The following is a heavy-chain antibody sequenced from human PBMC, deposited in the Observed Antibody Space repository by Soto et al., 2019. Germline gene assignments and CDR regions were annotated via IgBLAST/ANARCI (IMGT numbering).Heavy chain of an antibody. CDR2: ISYDGSNK. V-gene: IGHV3-30-3*01. D-gene: IGHD2-2*02. CDR3: ARGSEAAIHFDY. J-gene: IGHJ4*02. Sequence: PVGSLRLSCAASGFTFSSYAMHWVRQAPGKGLEWVAVISYDGSNKYYADSVKGRFTISRDNSKNTLYLQMNSLRAEDTAVYYCARGSEAAIHFDYWGQGTLVTVSS. CDR1: GFTFSSYA.